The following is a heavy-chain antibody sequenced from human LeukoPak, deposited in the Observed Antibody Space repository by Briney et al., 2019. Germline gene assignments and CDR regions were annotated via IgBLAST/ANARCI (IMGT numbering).Heavy chain of an antibody. CDR3: ARDKATGATQGFDY. V-gene: IGHV1-8*01. D-gene: IGHD5-12*01. CDR2: MNPNSGNT. CDR1: GYTFTSYD. Sequence: ASVKVSCKASGYTFTSYDINWVRQATGQGLEWMGWMNPNSGNTGYAQKFQGRVTMTRNTSISTAYMELSSLRSEDTAVYYCARDKATGATQGFDYWGQGTLVTVSS. J-gene: IGHJ4*02.